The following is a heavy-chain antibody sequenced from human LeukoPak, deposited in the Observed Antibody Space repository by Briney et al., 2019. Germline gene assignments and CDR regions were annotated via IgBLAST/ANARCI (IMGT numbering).Heavy chain of an antibody. V-gene: IGHV4-59*01. CDR2: MFYSGST. J-gene: IGHJ4*02. Sequence: SETLSLTCIVSGDSITSYYWSWIRQPPGKGLEWIGYMFYSGSTNYNPSLKSRVTISVDTSKNHFSLKLSSVTAADTAVYYCARGGVYSGSFLLYFDYWGQGTLVTVSS. CDR1: GDSITSYY. CDR3: ARGGVYSGSFLLYFDY. D-gene: IGHD1-26*01.